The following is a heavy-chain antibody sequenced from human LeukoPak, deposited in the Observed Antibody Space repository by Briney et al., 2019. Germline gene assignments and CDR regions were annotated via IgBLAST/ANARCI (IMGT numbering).Heavy chain of an antibody. D-gene: IGHD2-8*02. CDR3: AKAVGGPYYFDY. J-gene: IGHJ4*02. V-gene: IGHV3-23*01. CDR1: GFTFSSYA. Sequence: GGSLRLSCAASGFTFSSYAMSWVRQAPGKGLEWVSAISGSGGSTYYADSVKGRFTISRDNTKNTLYLQMNSLRAEDTAVYYCAKAVGGPYYFDYWGQGTLVTVSS. CDR2: ISGSGGST.